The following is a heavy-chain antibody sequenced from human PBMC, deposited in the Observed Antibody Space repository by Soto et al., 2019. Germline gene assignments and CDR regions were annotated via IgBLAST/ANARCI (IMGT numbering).Heavy chain of an antibody. D-gene: IGHD5-12*01. CDR2: ISHSENT. CDR1: GGSITTNNW. Sequence: QVQLQESGPGLVKPSGTLSLTCAVSGGSITTNNWWSWVRQPPGKGLEWIGEISHSENTNYNPSLRSRVTLSLDTSNNQFSLKLSSVTATDTAVYYCARGGGYKVFDCWGQGTLVTVSS. V-gene: IGHV4-4*02. J-gene: IGHJ4*02. CDR3: ARGGGYKVFDC.